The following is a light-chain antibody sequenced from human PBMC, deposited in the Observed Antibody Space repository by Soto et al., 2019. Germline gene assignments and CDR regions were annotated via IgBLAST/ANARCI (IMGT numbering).Light chain of an antibody. Sequence: EIVLTQSPGTLSLSPGEIATLSFSASQSVSSSYLAWYQQKPGQAPRLLIYDASNRATGIPARFSGSGSGTDFTLTISSLEPEDFAVYYCQQRSNWPRTFGQGTKVDIK. V-gene: IGKV3D-20*02. J-gene: IGKJ1*01. CDR3: QQRSNWPRT. CDR1: QSVSSSY. CDR2: DAS.